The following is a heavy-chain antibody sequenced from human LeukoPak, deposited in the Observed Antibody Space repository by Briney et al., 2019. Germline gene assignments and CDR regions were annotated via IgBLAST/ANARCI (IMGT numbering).Heavy chain of an antibody. Sequence: GGSLKLSCATSGFTFANAWLSWVRQAPGEGLQWVGHIKSQTEGATTDYATPVKGRFTIWRDDSANTLYLQMNGLRTDDTAVYYCATGGHYFGSWGQGTLVTVSS. CDR2: IKSQTEGATT. CDR1: GFTFANAW. J-gene: IGHJ4*02. CDR3: ATGGHYFGS. V-gene: IGHV3-15*01.